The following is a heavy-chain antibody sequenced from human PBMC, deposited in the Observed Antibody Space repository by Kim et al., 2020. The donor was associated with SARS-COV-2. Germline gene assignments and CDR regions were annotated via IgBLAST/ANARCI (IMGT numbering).Heavy chain of an antibody. V-gene: IGHV6-1*01. J-gene: IGHJ5*02. CDR3: ARDSHSSGWSNWFDP. Sequence: VSVKSRITINPDTSKNQFSLQLNSVTPEDTAVYYCARDSHSSGWSNWFDPWGQGTLVTVSS. D-gene: IGHD6-19*01.